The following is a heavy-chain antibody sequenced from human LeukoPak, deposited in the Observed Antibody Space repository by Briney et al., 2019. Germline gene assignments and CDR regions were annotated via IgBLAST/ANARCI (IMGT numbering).Heavy chain of an antibody. D-gene: IGHD4-17*01. CDR1: GFTFSSYA. V-gene: IGHV3-30-3*01. CDR2: ISYDGSNK. Sequence: PGGSLRLSCAASGFTFSSYAMHWVRQAPGKGLEWVAVISYDGSNKYCADSVKGRFTISRDNSKNTLYLQMNSLRAEDTAVYYCARGYGDSPSDYWGQGTLVTVSS. CDR3: ARGYGDSPSDY. J-gene: IGHJ4*02.